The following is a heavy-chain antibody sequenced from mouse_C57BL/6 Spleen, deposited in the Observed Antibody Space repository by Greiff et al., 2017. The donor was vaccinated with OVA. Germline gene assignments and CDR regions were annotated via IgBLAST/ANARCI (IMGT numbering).Heavy chain of an antibody. CDR1: GYSITSGYY. D-gene: IGHD2-4*01. CDR2: ISYDGSN. Sequence: EVQLQESGPGLVKPSQSLSLTCSVTGYSITSGYYWNWIRQFPGNKLEWMGYISYDGSNNYNPSLKNRISITRDTSKNQFFLKLNSVTTEDTATYYCASIYYDYDDVWYFDVWGTGTTVTVSS. J-gene: IGHJ1*03. CDR3: ASIYYDYDDVWYFDV. V-gene: IGHV3-6*01.